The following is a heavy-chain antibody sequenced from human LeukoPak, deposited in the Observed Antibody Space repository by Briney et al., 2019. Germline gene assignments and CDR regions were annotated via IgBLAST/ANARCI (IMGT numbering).Heavy chain of an antibody. CDR3: ARVKVGATGFFDY. D-gene: IGHD1-26*01. J-gene: IGHJ4*02. CDR1: GFTFSSYS. Sequence: GGSLRLSCAASGFTFSSYSMNWVRQAPGKGLEWVSSISSSSSYIYYADSVKGRFTISRDNAKNSLYLQMNSLRAEDTAVYYCARVKVGATGFFDYWGQGTLVTASS. V-gene: IGHV3-21*01. CDR2: ISSSSSYI.